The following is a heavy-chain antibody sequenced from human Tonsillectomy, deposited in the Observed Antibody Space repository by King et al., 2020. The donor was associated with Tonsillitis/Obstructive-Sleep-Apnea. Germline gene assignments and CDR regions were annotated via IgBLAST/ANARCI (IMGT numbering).Heavy chain of an antibody. CDR2: ISGSGGST. J-gene: IGHJ3*02. Sequence: VQLVESGGGLVQPGGSLRLSCAASGFTFSSYAMSWVRQAPGKGLEWVSAISGSGGSTYYADSVKGRFTISRDNSKNTLYLQMNSLRAEDTAVYYCAGGGAYGDYEVLYIDAFDIWGQGTMVTVSS. CDR3: AGGGAYGDYEVLYIDAFDI. D-gene: IGHD4-17*01. CDR1: GFTFSSYA. V-gene: IGHV3-23*04.